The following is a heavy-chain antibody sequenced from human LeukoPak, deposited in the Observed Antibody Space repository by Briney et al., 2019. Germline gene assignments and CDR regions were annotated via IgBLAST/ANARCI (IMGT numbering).Heavy chain of an antibody. Sequence: SVKVSCKASGGTFSSYAISWVRQAPGQGLEWMGGIIPIFGTANYAQKFQGRVTITADESTSTAYMELSSLRSEDTAVYYCARIPDSSGYYYGSSVYFDNWGQGTLVTVSS. J-gene: IGHJ4*02. CDR1: GGTFSSYA. D-gene: IGHD3-22*01. CDR2: IIPIFGTA. V-gene: IGHV1-69*13. CDR3: ARIPDSSGYYYGSSVYFDN.